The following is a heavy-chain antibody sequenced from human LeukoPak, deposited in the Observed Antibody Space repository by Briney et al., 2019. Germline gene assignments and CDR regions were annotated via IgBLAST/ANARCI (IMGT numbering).Heavy chain of an antibody. CDR1: GFTFSDYA. CDR3: AKDLLYDSSGY. J-gene: IGHJ4*02. D-gene: IGHD3-22*01. V-gene: IGHV3-23*01. Sequence: GGSLRLSCAASGFTFSDYALGWVRQAPGKGLEWVSAISGSGGSTYYADSVKGRFTISRDNSKNTLYLQMNSLRAEDTAVYYCAKDLLYDSSGYWGQGTLVTVSS. CDR2: ISGSGGST.